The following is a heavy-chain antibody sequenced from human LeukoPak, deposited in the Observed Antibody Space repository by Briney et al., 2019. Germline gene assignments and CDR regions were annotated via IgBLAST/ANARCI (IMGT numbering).Heavy chain of an antibody. Sequence: GGSLRLSCAASGFIFSSYSMNWVRQAPGKWLEWVSSISSSSTYIYYADSVKGRFTISRDNSKNTLYLQMNSLRAEDTAVYYCAKEGECSGGSCYVDYYYMDVWGKGTTVTVSS. J-gene: IGHJ6*03. D-gene: IGHD2-15*01. CDR3: AKEGECSGGSCYVDYYYMDV. CDR1: GFIFSSYS. CDR2: ISSSSTYI. V-gene: IGHV3-21*04.